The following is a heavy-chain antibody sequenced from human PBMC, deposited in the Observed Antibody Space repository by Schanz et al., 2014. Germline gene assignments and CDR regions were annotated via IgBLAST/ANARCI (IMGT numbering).Heavy chain of an antibody. CDR2: ISYDGRNK. CDR3: AKGMGYCSGGTCYDYYYYGLDV. Sequence: QVQLVESGGGVVQPGRSLRLSCAASGFTFSSYAMHWVRQAPGKGLAWVAVISYDGRNKYYADSVKGRFTISRDNSENTLYLQMNSLSADDTAVFYCAKGMGYCSGGTCYDYYYYGLDVWGQGTTVTVSS. V-gene: IGHV3-30-3*01. D-gene: IGHD2-15*01. J-gene: IGHJ6*02. CDR1: GFTFSSYA.